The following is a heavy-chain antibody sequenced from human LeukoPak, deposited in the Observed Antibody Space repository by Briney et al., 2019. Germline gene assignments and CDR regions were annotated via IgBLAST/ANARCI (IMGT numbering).Heavy chain of an antibody. D-gene: IGHD3-3*01. V-gene: IGHV3-53*01. CDR1: GFTVSSNY. CDR3: AKDGKYGSGTSAYYFDY. Sequence: GGSLRLSCAASGFTVSSNYMTWVRQAPGKGLEWVSVIYAGGSTYYADSVKGRFTISRDNSKNTLYLQMNSLRAEDTAVYYCAKDGKYGSGTSAYYFDYWGQGTLVTVSS. J-gene: IGHJ4*02. CDR2: IYAGGST.